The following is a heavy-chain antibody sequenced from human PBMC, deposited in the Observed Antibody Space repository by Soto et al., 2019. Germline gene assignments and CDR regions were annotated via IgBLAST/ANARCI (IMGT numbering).Heavy chain of an antibody. CDR1: GFIFSSCA. Sequence: EVQLLESGGGLVQPGGSLRLSCAASGFIFSSCAMSWVRQAPGKGLEWVSSISGSGGSTYFADSVKGRFTISRDNSKNTVYLQMNSLRAEDTAVYYCAKNPFYYYDSSGYCDYWGQGTLVTVSS. V-gene: IGHV3-23*01. D-gene: IGHD3-22*01. J-gene: IGHJ4*02. CDR3: AKNPFYYYDSSGYCDY. CDR2: ISGSGGST.